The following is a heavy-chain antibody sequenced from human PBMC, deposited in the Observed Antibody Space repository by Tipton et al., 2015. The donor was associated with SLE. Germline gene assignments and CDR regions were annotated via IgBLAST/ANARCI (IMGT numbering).Heavy chain of an antibody. Sequence: TLSLTCSVSGDSVSVSGYSWSWIRQPPGKGLEWIAEINHRGSANRNPSLQSRVTISVDTSKNQVFLNLSSVTAADTAVYYCARGPSRGFFGVAGNYYSGMDVWGQGTTVTVFS. D-gene: IGHD3-3*01. V-gene: IGHV4-34*01. J-gene: IGHJ6*02. CDR2: INHRGSA. CDR3: ARGPSRGFFGVAGNYYSGMDV. CDR1: GDSVSVSGYS.